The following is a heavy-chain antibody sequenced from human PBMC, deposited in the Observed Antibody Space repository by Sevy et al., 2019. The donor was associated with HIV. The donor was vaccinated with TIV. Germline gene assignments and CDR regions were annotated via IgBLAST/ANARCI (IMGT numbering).Heavy chain of an antibody. V-gene: IGHV3-33*01. J-gene: IGHJ4*02. CDR1: GFTFSTYG. CDR2: IWYDGSNK. CDR3: ARENIAVAGIRYYFDH. Sequence: GGSLRLSCVASGFTFSTYGVHWVRQAPGKGLEWVAVIWYDGSNKEYVDSVKGRFTISRDNSKDTLYLQMNSLRAEDTAVYYCARENIAVAGIRYYFDHWGQGTLVTVSS. D-gene: IGHD6-19*01.